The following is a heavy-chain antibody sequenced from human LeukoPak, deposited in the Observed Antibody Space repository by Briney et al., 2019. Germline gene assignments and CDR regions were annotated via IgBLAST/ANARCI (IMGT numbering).Heavy chain of an antibody. Sequence: SETLSLTCTVSGGSISSSSYYWGWIRQPPGKGLEWIGSIYYSGSTYYNPSLKSRVTISVDTSKNQFSLKLSSVTAADTAVYYCARHLRYSGTVRGFQHWGQGILVTVSS. V-gene: IGHV4-39*01. CDR1: GGSISSSSYY. J-gene: IGHJ1*01. CDR2: IYYSGST. D-gene: IGHD3-9*01. CDR3: ARHLRYSGTVRGFQH.